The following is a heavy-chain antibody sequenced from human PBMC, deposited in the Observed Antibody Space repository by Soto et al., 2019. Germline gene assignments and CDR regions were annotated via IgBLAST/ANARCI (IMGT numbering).Heavy chain of an antibody. D-gene: IGHD4-4*01. V-gene: IGHV3-23*01. CDR3: AKGHSDSFGNYDYFGMDV. CDR1: GFTFDNYG. CDR2: ITGAGGST. Sequence: GGSLRLSCAASGFTFDNYGMSWVRQAPGKGLEWIGAITGAGGSTYNADSVKGRFTISRDNSKKTVYLQVDSLRVEDTAVYYCAKGHSDSFGNYDYFGMDVWGQGTTVTVSS. J-gene: IGHJ6*02.